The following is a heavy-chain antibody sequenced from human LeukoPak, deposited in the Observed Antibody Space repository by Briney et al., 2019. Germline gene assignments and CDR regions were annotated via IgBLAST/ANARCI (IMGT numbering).Heavy chain of an antibody. CDR2: INPNSGGT. CDR1: GYIFTGYY. Sequence: ASVKVSCKASGYIFTGYYMHWVRQAPGQGLEWMGRINPNSGGTNYAQKFQGRVTMTRDTSISTAYMELSRLRSDDTAVYYCARDLDYDFWSGYDPWGQGTLVTVSS. CDR3: ARDLDYDFWSGYDP. V-gene: IGHV1-2*06. D-gene: IGHD3-3*01. J-gene: IGHJ5*02.